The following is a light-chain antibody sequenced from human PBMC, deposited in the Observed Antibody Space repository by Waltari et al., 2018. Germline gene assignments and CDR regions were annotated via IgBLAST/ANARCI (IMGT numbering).Light chain of an antibody. CDR1: KLGDKY. CDR3: QAWDSSTVV. V-gene: IGLV3-1*01. J-gene: IGLJ2*01. Sequence: SYELTQPPSVSVSPGQTASITCPGDKLGDKYACWYQQKPGQSPVLVLYQDSKRPSGIPERFSGSNSGNTATLTISGTQAMDEADYYCQAWDSSTVVFGRGTKLTVL. CDR2: QDS.